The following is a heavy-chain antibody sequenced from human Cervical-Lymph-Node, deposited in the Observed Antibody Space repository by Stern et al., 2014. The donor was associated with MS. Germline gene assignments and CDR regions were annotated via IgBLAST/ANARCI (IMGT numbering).Heavy chain of an antibody. Sequence: DQLVESGGVVVQPGRSLRLSCAASGFTFSFYSMHCVRQAPGKVLEWVAVISFDGNNEYYADSLKGRFTISRDNSRDTLYVQLNSLRTEDTAMYYCARENNGAPDYWGQGTLVTVSS. V-gene: IGHV3-30-3*01. CDR2: ISFDGNNE. CDR1: GFTFSFYS. CDR3: ARENNGAPDY. J-gene: IGHJ4*02. D-gene: IGHD1/OR15-1a*01.